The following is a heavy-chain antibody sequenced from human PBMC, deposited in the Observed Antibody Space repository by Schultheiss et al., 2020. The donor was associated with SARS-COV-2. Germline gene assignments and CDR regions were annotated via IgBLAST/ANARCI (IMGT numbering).Heavy chain of an antibody. CDR2: ISSSSSYI. J-gene: IGHJ4*02. Sequence: GESLKISCAASGFTFSSYGMHWVRQAPGKGLEWVSSISSSSSYIYYADSVKGRFTISRDNAKNSLYLQMNSLRAEDTAVYYCAHSSSFADYWGQGTLVTVSS. CDR3: AHSSSFADY. CDR1: GFTFSSYG. V-gene: IGHV3-21*01. D-gene: IGHD6-6*01.